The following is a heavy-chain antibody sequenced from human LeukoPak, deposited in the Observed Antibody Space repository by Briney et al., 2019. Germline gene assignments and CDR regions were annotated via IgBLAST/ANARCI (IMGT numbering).Heavy chain of an antibody. CDR1: GASISNYH. CDR2: IYTSENT. CDR3: ARDRGGARVGQHFDC. J-gene: IGHJ4*02. Sequence: SETLSLTCTVSGASISNYHWSWIRQPAGKGLEWIGRIYTSENTNFNPPLKSRVTMSVDMSKNQFSLKLTSVTAADTAVYYCARDRGGARVGQHFDCWGQGTLVTVTS. D-gene: IGHD3-16*01. V-gene: IGHV4-4*07.